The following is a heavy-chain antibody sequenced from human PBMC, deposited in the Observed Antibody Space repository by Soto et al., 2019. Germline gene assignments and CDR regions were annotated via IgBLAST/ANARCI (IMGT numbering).Heavy chain of an antibody. Sequence: EVQLVESGGGLVKPGGSLRLSCAASGFTFSNAWMTWVRQAPGKGLEWVGRIKRKTEGETTEYAEAVKGRFTISRDDSKNTLYLQMDSLKIEDTAVYYCSPHPVTGPDYWGQGTLVTVSS. CDR3: SPHPVTGPDY. V-gene: IGHV3-15*01. CDR1: GFTFSNAW. CDR2: IKRKTEGETT. D-gene: IGHD1-20*01. J-gene: IGHJ4*02.